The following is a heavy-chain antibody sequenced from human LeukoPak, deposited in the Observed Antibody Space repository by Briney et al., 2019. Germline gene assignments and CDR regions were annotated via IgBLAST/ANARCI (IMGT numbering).Heavy chain of an antibody. CDR1: GGSISSYY. J-gene: IGHJ4*02. D-gene: IGHD3-22*01. V-gene: IGHV4-4*07. Sequence: SETLSLTCTVSGGSISSYYRSWIRQPAGKGLEWIGRIYTSGSTNYNPSLKSRVTMSVDTSKNQFSLKLSSVTAADTAVYYCARDYYYDSSGYYRYDYWGQGTLVTVSS. CDR2: IYTSGST. CDR3: ARDYYYDSSGYYRYDY.